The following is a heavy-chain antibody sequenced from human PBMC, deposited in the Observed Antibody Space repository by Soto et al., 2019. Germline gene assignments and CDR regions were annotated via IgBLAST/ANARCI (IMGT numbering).Heavy chain of an antibody. J-gene: IGHJ4*02. CDR1: GYSFTSYW. CDR3: ARLKDTAMVTFDY. Sequence: SLKISCKGFGYSFTSYWIGWVRQMPGKGLEWMGIIYPGDSDTRYSPSFQGQVTISADKSISTAYLQWSSLKASDTAMYYCARLKDTAMVTFDYWGQGTLVTVSS. V-gene: IGHV5-51*01. D-gene: IGHD5-18*01. CDR2: IYPGDSDT.